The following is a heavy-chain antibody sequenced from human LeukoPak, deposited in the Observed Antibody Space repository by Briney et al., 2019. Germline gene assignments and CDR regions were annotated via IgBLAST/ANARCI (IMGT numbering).Heavy chain of an antibody. CDR3: ARGSGYYDSSGYYYLDY. J-gene: IGHJ4*02. Sequence: SETLSLTCAVYGGSFSGYYWSWIRQPPGKGLEWIGEINHSGSTNYNPSLKSRVTISVDTSKNQFSLKLSSVTAADTAVYYCARGSGYYDSSGYYYLDYWGQGTLVTVSS. CDR1: GGSFSGYY. CDR2: INHSGST. V-gene: IGHV4-34*01. D-gene: IGHD3-22*01.